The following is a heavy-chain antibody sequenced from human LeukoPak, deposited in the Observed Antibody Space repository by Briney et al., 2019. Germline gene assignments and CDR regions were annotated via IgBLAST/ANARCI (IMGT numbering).Heavy chain of an antibody. Sequence: PGGSLRLSCAASGFTFSSYSMNWVRQAPGKGLEWVSSISSSSYIYYADSVKGRFTISRDNAKNSLYLQMNSLRAEDTAVYYCARDLVVGATTGGDYWGQGTLVTVSS. V-gene: IGHV3-21*01. D-gene: IGHD1-26*01. CDR3: ARDLVVGATTGGDY. J-gene: IGHJ4*02. CDR2: ISSSSYI. CDR1: GFTFSSYS.